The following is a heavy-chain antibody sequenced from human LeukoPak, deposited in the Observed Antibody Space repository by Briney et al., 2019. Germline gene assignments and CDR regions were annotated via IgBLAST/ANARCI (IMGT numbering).Heavy chain of an antibody. CDR2: IYYSGST. CDR1: GGSISSYY. J-gene: IGHJ6*03. Sequence: PSETLSLTCTVSGGSISSYYWSWIRQPPGKGLEWIGYIYYSGSTNYNPSLKSRVTISVDTSKNQFSLKLSSVTAADTAVYYCARDEGPYSSSRSYYYMDVWGKGTTVTVSS. D-gene: IGHD6-6*01. V-gene: IGHV4-59*01. CDR3: ARDEGPYSSSRSYYYMDV.